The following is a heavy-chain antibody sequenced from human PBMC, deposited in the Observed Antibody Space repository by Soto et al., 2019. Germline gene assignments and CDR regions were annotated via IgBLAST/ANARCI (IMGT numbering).Heavy chain of an antibody. CDR2: IYYSGST. CDR1: GGSISSGGYY. Sequence: QVQLQESGPGLVKPSQTLSLTCTVSGGSISSGGYYWSWIRQHPGKGLEWIGYIYYSGSTYYNPSLKSRVTISVDTSKHQFSLKLSYVTAAETAVYYGAREEGQPASLWGQGTLVTVSS. CDR3: AREEGQPASL. V-gene: IGHV4-31*03. D-gene: IGHD6-13*01. J-gene: IGHJ4*02.